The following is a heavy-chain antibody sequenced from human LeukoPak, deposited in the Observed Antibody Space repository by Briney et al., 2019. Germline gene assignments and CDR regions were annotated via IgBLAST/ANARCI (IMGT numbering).Heavy chain of an antibody. J-gene: IGHJ4*02. Sequence: GGSLRLSCAASGSTFSTHEMNWVRQTPGKGLEWVSYISSSGSTRYYADSVRGRFTISRDNAKNSLYLQMNSLRAEDTAVYYCARGSRTGWYYFDYWGQGTLVTVSS. CDR2: ISSSGSTR. V-gene: IGHV3-48*03. CDR3: ARGSRTGWYYFDY. CDR1: GSTFSTHE. D-gene: IGHD6-19*01.